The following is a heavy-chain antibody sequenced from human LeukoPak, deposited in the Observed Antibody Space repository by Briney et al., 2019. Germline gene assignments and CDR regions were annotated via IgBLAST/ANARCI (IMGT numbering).Heavy chain of an antibody. CDR1: GGSFSGYY. J-gene: IGHJ4*02. CDR2: INHSGST. D-gene: IGHD3-3*01. V-gene: IGHV4-34*01. CDR3: ARGPRITIFGVVSRTVYFDY. Sequence: PSETLSLTCAVSGGSFSGYYWSWIRQPPGKGLEWIWEINHSGSTTYYPSFKSRVTISVDTSKNQFSLKLSSVTAADTAVYYCARGPRITIFGVVSRTVYFDYWGQGTLVTVSS.